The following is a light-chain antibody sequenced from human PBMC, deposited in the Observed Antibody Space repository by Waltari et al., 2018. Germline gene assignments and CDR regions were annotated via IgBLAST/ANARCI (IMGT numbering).Light chain of an antibody. J-gene: IGLJ3*02. CDR3: CSYAGSYTWV. CDR1: SRQLGGNHY. Sequence: QSALTHPRSVSGSPGQSVTISCTGTSRQLGGNHYASWYQPPPGKAPKVMIYDLSRRPSVVPDRFSGSRSANTASLTISGLQAEDEADYYCCSYAGSYTWVFGGGTKVTVL. V-gene: IGLV2-11*01. CDR2: DLS.